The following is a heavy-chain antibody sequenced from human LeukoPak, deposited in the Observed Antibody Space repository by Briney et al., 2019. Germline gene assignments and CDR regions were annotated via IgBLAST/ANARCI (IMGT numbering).Heavy chain of an antibody. CDR3: AKGPFVMATIKEYWFDP. CDR1: GFTFSSYA. CDR2: ICGSGGST. J-gene: IGHJ5*02. Sequence: GGSLRLSCAASGFTFSSYAMSWVRQAPGKGLEWVSAICGSGGSTYYADSVKGWFTISRDNSKNTLYLQMNSLRAEDTAVYYCAKGPFVMATIKEYWFDPWGQGTLVTVSS. V-gene: IGHV3-23*01. D-gene: IGHD5-24*01.